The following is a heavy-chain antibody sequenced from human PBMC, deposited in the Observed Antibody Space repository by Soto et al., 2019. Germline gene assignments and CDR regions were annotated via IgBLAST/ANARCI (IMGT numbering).Heavy chain of an antibody. D-gene: IGHD6-6*01. CDR1: GFTFSSYS. J-gene: IGHJ5*02. CDR2: ISSSSSTI. Sequence: VGSLRLSCAASGFTFSSYSMNWVRQAPGKGLEWVSYISSSSSTIYYADSVKGRFTISRDNAKNSLYLQMNSLRDEDTAVYFCARGLAARPSWFDPWGQGTLVTV. CDR3: ARGLAARPSWFDP. V-gene: IGHV3-48*02.